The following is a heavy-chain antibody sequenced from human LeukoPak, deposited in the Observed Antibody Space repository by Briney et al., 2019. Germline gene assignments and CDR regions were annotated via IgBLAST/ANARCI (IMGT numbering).Heavy chain of an antibody. CDR2: IYYSGST. CDR3: ARQCIAAAGDFDY. V-gene: IGHV4-39*01. D-gene: IGHD6-13*01. Sequence: PSETLSFTCTVSGGSISSGGYYWSWIRQHPGKGLEWIGYIYYSGSTYYNPSLKSRVTISVDTSKNQFSLKLSSVTAADTAVYYCARQCIAAAGDFDYWGQGTLVTVSS. CDR1: GGSISSGGYY. J-gene: IGHJ4*02.